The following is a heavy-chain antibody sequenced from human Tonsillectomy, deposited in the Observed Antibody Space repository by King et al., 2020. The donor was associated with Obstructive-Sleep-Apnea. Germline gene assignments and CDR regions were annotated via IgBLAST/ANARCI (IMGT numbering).Heavy chain of an antibody. D-gene: IGHD3/OR15-3a*01. CDR1: GFTVSSNY. CDR3: ARAPFIWTDYEQSWYFDL. Sequence: VQLVESGGGSVQPGGSLRLSCSASGFTVSSNYMSWVRQAPGKGLEWVSVIYSGGSTYYADSVKCRFTISRDIPNKTLYLQINSLRAEATAVYFCARAPFIWTDYEQSWYFDLWGRGTLVTVSS. CDR2: IYSGGST. V-gene: IGHV3-66*01. J-gene: IGHJ2*01.